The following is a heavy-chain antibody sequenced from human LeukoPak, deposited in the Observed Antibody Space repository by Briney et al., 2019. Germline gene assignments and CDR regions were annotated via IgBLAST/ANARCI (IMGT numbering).Heavy chain of an antibody. CDR1: GYTFTNYG. V-gene: IGHV1-18*01. CDR2: ISTYYGDT. J-gene: IGHJ4*02. D-gene: IGHD2-15*01. Sequence: GASVTVSCKASGYTFTNYGITWVRQAPGQGLEWMGWISTYYGDTNYAQKLQGRVTMTTDTSASTAYMEVRRLRSDDTAVYYCARDQGRFCSGRSCELPFDYWGQGTLVTVSS. CDR3: ARDQGRFCSGRSCELPFDY.